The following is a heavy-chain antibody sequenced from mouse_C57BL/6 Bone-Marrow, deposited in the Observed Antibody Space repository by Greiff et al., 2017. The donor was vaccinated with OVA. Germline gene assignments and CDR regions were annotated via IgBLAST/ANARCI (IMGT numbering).Heavy chain of an antibody. D-gene: IGHD1-1*01. V-gene: IGHV5-12*01. CDR2: ISNGGGST. Sequence: EVKLMESGGGLVQPGGSLKLSCAASGFTFSDYYMYWVRQTPEKRLEWVAYISNGGGSTYYPDTVKGRFTISRDNAKNTLYLQMSRLKTEETAMYYCARHHGSVDYWGQGTTLTVSS. CDR1: GFTFSDYY. CDR3: ARHHGSVDY. J-gene: IGHJ2*01.